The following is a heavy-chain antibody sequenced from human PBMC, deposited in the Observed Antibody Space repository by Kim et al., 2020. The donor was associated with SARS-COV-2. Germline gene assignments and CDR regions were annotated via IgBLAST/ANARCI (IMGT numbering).Heavy chain of an antibody. CDR3: ARAGYSYGWDWFDP. Sequence: SETLSLTCTVSGGSISSSSYYWGWIRQPPGKGLEWIGSIYYSGSTYYNPSLKSRVTISVDTSKNQFSLKLSSVTAADTAVYYCARAGYSYGWDWFDPWGQGTLVTVSS. CDR2: IYYSGST. J-gene: IGHJ5*02. CDR1: GGSISSSSYY. D-gene: IGHD5-18*01. V-gene: IGHV4-39*01.